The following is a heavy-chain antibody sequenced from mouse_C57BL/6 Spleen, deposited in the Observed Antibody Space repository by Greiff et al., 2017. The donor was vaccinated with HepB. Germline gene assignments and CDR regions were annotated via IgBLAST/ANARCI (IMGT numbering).Heavy chain of an antibody. CDR3: ARSLLSYYYGSSYGAMDY. CDR1: GFTFTDYY. D-gene: IGHD1-1*01. V-gene: IGHV7-3*01. CDR2: IRNKANGYTT. J-gene: IGHJ4*01. Sequence: EVKVVESGGGLVQPGGSLSLFCAASGFTFTDYYMSWVRQPPGKALEWLGFIRNKANGYTTEYSASVKGRFTISRDNSQSILYLQMNALRAEDSATYYCARSLLSYYYGSSYGAMDYWGQGTSVTVSS.